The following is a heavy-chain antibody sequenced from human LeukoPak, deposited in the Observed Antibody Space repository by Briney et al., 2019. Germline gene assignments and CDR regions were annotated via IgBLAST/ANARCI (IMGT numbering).Heavy chain of an antibody. CDR2: IYSGGST. J-gene: IGHJ3*02. CDR3: ARVGGLDAFDI. Sequence: PGGSLRLSCAASGFTFSNYAMSWVRQAPGKGLEWVSVIYSGGSTYYTDSVKGRFTISRHNSQNTLFLQMNSLRAEDTAVYYCARVGGLDAFDIWGQGTMVTVSS. V-gene: IGHV3-53*04. CDR1: GFTFSNYA. D-gene: IGHD1-26*01.